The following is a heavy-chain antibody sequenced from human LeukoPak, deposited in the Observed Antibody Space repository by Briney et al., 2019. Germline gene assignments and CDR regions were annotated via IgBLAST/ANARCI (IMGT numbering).Heavy chain of an antibody. V-gene: IGHV3-30*04. CDR2: ISFDGSNK. CDR3: AKEPIYDIVVVVAATFPDY. J-gene: IGHJ4*02. D-gene: IGHD2-15*01. Sequence: GRSLRLSCAASGFTFSSYAMHWVRQAPPKGLEWVAVISFDGSNKYYADSVKGRFTISRDNSKNTLYLQMSSLRAEDTAVYYCAKEPIYDIVVVVAATFPDYWGEGTLVTVSS. CDR1: GFTFSSYA.